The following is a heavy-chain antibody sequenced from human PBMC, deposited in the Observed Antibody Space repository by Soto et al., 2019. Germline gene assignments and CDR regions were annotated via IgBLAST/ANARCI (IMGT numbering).Heavy chain of an antibody. V-gene: IGHV4-59*01. Sequence: SETLSLTCTVSGGSISSYYWSWIRQPPGKGLEWIGYIYYSGSTNYNPSLKSRVTISVDTSKNQFSLKLSSVTAADTAVYYCARVRTYFSAGSCYGGSFDICGQGTMVTVS. CDR1: GGSISSYY. D-gene: IGHD2-15*01. CDR2: IYYSGST. J-gene: IGHJ3*02. CDR3: ARVRTYFSAGSCYGGSFDI.